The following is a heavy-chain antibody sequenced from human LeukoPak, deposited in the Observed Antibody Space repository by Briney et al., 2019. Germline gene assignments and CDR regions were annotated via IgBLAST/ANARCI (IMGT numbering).Heavy chain of an antibody. D-gene: IGHD1-1*01. V-gene: IGHV3-33*01. J-gene: IGHJ3*02. CDR2: IWYDGSNK. CDR1: GFTFSSYG. CDR3: ARDRYWNDEVFSDAHAFDI. Sequence: PGRSLRLSCAASGFTFSSYGMHWVRQAPGKGLEWVAVIWYDGSNKYYADSVKGRFTTSRDNPKNTLYLQMNSLRAEDTAVYYCARDRYWNDEVFSDAHAFDIWGQGTMVTVSS.